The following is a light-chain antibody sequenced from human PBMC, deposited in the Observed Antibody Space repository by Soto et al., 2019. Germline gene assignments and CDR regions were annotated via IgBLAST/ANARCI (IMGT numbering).Light chain of an antibody. CDR3: QQYGSSRIT. V-gene: IGKV3-20*01. Sequence: EIVLTQSPGTLSLSPGERATLSCRASQSVSSSYLAWYQQKPGQAPRLLIYGASSRATGIPDRFSGSGSGTDFTLTISRLEPEDFAVYYCQQYGSSRITFGQGTRLGIK. J-gene: IGKJ5*01. CDR1: QSVSSSY. CDR2: GAS.